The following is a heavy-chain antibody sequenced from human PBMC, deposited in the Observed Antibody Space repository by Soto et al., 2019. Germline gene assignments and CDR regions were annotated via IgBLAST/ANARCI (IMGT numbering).Heavy chain of an antibody. V-gene: IGHV3-21*01. CDR2: ISSSSSYI. CDR3: ARDAVLVPAAIRGSWFDP. Sequence: GGSLRLSCAASGFTFSSYIMNWVRQAPGKGLEWVSSISSSSSYIYYADSVKGRFTISRDNAKNSLYLQMNSLRAEDTAVYYCARDAVLVPAAIRGSWFDPWGQGTLVTVSS. J-gene: IGHJ5*02. CDR1: GFTFSSYI. D-gene: IGHD2-2*01.